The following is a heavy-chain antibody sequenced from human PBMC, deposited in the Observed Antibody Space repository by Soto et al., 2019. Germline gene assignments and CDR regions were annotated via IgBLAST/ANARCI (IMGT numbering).Heavy chain of an antibody. D-gene: IGHD4-17*01. CDR2: INSDGSST. J-gene: IGHJ4*02. Sequence: XESLRLSCAASGFTFSSYWMHWVRQAPGKGLVWVSRINSDGSSTSYADSVKGRFTISRDNAKNTLYLQMNSLGAEDTAVYYCARPLHDYGDYSGLYNWGQGTLVTVSS. V-gene: IGHV3-74*01. CDR3: ARPLHDYGDYSGLYN. CDR1: GFTFSSYW.